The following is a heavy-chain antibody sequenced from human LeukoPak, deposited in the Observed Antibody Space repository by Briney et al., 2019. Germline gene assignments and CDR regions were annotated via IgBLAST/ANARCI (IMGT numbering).Heavy chain of an antibody. V-gene: IGHV3-7*01. CDR2: IKPDGSEK. Sequence: GGSLRLSCAASGFTFTNYWMSWVCQAPGKGLEWVANIKPDGSEKYYVDSVEGRFTISRDNAKNSLYLQMNSLRAEDTAVYYCARDYYYGSGSYLKWGQGTLVTVSS. CDR1: GFTFTNYW. J-gene: IGHJ4*02. D-gene: IGHD3-10*01. CDR3: ARDYYYGSGSYLK.